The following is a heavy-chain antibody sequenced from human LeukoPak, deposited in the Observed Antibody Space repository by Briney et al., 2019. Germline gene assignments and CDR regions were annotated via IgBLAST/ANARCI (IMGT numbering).Heavy chain of an antibody. CDR2: IKQDGSER. J-gene: IGHJ4*02. CDR1: GLIFRSYW. Sequence: PGGSLRLSCVGSGLIFRSYWMTWVRQSPRRGLEWVANIKQDGSERFYVDSVKGRFTISRDNGKDSLYLQMDNLRVEDTAVYYCVTSSDNESRYRSLDSWGQGTQVTVSS. D-gene: IGHD6-13*01. V-gene: IGHV3-7*01. CDR3: VTSSDNESRYRSLDS.